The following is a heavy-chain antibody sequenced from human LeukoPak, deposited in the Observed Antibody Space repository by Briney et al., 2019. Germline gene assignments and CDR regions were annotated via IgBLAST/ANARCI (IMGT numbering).Heavy chain of an antibody. CDR2: IDWDDDK. V-gene: IGHV2-70*17. D-gene: IGHD6-19*01. J-gene: IGHJ4*02. Sequence: SGPALVNPTQTLTLTCTFSGFSLTSSGMCVSWIRQPPGKALEWLARIDWDDDKFYSTSLKTRLTISRDTSKNQVALTMTNMDPVDTATFYCARTVAGRIDYWGQGTLVTVSS. CDR1: GFSLTSSGMC. CDR3: ARTVAGRIDY.